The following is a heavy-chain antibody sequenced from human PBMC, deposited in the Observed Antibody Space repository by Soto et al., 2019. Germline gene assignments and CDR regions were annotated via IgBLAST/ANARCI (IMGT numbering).Heavy chain of an antibody. CDR1: GGSISGGGHY. Sequence: SETLSLTCTVSGGSISGGGHYWGWIRQPPGKGLEWIGFMYYTGDTYYNPSLKSRLSISVDTSMNQFSLELTSVTAADTAVDYGSSSDPYYFFDYWGLRTLVPVSS. CDR2: MYYTGDT. D-gene: IGHD2-21*01. V-gene: IGHV4-31*03. J-gene: IGHJ4*02. CDR3: SSSDPYYFFDY.